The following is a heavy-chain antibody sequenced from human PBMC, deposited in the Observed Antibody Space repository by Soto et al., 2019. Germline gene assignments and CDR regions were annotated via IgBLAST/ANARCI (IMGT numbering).Heavy chain of an antibody. V-gene: IGHV3-11*01. Sequence: GGSLRLSCAASGFTFSKYYMAWIRQAPGKGLEWVSYISSSGSSKYYADSVKGRFTISRDNAENSLYLEMNSLTADDAAVYYCARDPHSGNFVDSWGQGTLVTVSS. CDR3: ARDPHSGNFVDS. J-gene: IGHJ5*01. CDR1: GFTFSKYY. D-gene: IGHD3-10*01. CDR2: ISSSGSSK.